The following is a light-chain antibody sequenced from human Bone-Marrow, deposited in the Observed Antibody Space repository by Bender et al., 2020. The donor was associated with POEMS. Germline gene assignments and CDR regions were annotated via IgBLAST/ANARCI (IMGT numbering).Light chain of an antibody. CDR1: SSDIGDTKY. CDR2: EVS. Sequence: QSALTQPPSASGSPGQSVTISCTGSSSDIGDTKYVSWFQQYPGKAPQLMIYEVSKRASGVPYRFFGSKSGNTASLTVSGLQTEDEADYFCSSYGGSNALVFGGGTKLTVL. CDR3: SSYGGSNALV. V-gene: IGLV2-8*01. J-gene: IGLJ3*02.